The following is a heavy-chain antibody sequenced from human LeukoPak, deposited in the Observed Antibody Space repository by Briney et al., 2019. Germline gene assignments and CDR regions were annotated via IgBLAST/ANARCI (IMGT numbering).Heavy chain of an antibody. J-gene: IGHJ4*02. Sequence: GGSLRLSCAASGFTFSSYAMHWVRRAPGKGLEWVAVISYDGSNKYYADSVKGRFTISRDNSKNTLYLQMNSLRAEDTAVYYCATVAGSYWGQGTLVTVSS. V-gene: IGHV3-30*04. D-gene: IGHD6-19*01. CDR3: ATVAGSY. CDR2: ISYDGSNK. CDR1: GFTFSSYA.